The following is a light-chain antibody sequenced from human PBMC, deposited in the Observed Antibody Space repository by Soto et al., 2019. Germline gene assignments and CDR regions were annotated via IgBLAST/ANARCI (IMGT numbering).Light chain of an antibody. J-gene: IGKJ4*01. CDR3: QQYNNWPLT. V-gene: IGKV3-15*01. CDR2: ATS. CDR1: HRVSSY. Sequence: EIVMTQSPATLSVSPGERATLSCRASHRVSSYLAWYQQKPGQAHRLLIYATSTRPTGIQARFSGSGSGTEFTLTIRSLQSEDFAVYYCQQYNNWPLTFGGGTKVDIK.